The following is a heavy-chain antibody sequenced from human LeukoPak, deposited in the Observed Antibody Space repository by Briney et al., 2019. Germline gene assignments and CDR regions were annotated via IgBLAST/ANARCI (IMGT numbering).Heavy chain of an antibody. CDR1: GYTFTSYG. CDR3: ARVYYYDSSGYFDY. J-gene: IGHJ4*02. CDR2: ISAYNGNT. D-gene: IGHD3-22*01. V-gene: IGHV1-18*01. Sequence: GASVKVSCKASGYTFTSYGISWVRQAPGQGLEWMGWISAYNGNTNYAQKLQGRVTMTTDTSTSTAYMERRSLRSDDTAVYYCARVYYYDSSGYFDYWGQGTLVTVSS.